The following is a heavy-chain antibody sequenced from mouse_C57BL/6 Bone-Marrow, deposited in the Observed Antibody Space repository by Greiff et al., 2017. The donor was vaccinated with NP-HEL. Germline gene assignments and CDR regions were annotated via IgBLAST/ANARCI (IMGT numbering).Heavy chain of an antibody. CDR3: ARDGNYVGVWFAY. D-gene: IGHD2-1*01. CDR2: ISYDGSN. CDR1: GYSITSGYY. V-gene: IGHV3-6*01. J-gene: IGHJ3*01. Sequence: EVKLVESGPGLVKPSQSLSLTCSVTGYSITSGYYWNWIRQFPGNKLEWMGYISYDGSNNYNPSLKNRISITRDTSKNQFFLKLNSVTTEDTATYYCARDGNYVGVWFAYWGQGTLVTVSA.